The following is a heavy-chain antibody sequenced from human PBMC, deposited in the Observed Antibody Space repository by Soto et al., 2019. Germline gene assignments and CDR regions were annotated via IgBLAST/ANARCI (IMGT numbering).Heavy chain of an antibody. CDR2: TNHSGST. Sequence: SETLSLTCAVYGGSFSGYYWSWIRQPPGKGLEWIGETNHSGSTNYNPALKSRVTISVDTSKNLFSLRLSSVTAADTAVYYCARGYDILTGYYIIDYWGQGTLVTVSS. V-gene: IGHV4-34*01. CDR1: GGSFSGYY. D-gene: IGHD3-9*01. J-gene: IGHJ4*02. CDR3: ARGYDILTGYYIIDY.